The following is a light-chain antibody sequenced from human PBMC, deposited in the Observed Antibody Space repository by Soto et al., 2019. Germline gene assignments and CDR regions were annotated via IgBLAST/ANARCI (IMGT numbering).Light chain of an antibody. CDR3: AAWDDNLSGLYV. CDR2: RNS. Sequence: QSVLTKSPSASGTPGQRVTISSSGSASTIGRNYVYWYQQLPGTAPKLLIYRNSQRPSGVPDRFSGSKSGTSASLAISGLRSEDEADYYCAAWDDNLSGLYVFGAGTKVTVL. V-gene: IGLV1-47*01. CDR1: ASTIGRNY. J-gene: IGLJ1*01.